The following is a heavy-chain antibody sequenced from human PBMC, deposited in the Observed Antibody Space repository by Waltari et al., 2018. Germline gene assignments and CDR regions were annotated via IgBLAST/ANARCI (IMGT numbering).Heavy chain of an antibody. CDR3: ATGLSIVVVKPAGFRDY. D-gene: IGHD2-2*01. CDR2: VDPEDGET. CDR1: GSRFSDYY. J-gene: IGHJ4*02. V-gene: IGHV1-69-2*01. Sequence: EVQLVQSGAEVKKPGTTVKTSCKVSGSRFSDYYIHWGRQAPGKGLEWMGAVDPEDGETQYAEKWQGRVTITADTSRDTAYMELSSLRSEDTAVYYCATGLSIVVVKPAGFRDYWGQGTLVTVSS.